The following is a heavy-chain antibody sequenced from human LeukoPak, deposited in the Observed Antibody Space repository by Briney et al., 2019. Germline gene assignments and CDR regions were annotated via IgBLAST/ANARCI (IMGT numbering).Heavy chain of an antibody. CDR2: INHSGST. J-gene: IGHJ4*02. CDR1: GGPFSGYY. V-gene: IGHV4-34*01. CDR3: ARGPTYYYDSSGYYGFDY. D-gene: IGHD3-22*01. Sequence: SETLSLTCAVYGGPFSGYYWSWIRQPPGKGLEWIGEINHSGSTNYNPSLKSRVTISVDTSKNQFSLKLSSVTAADTAVYYCARGPTYYYDSSGYYGFDYWGQGTLVTVSS.